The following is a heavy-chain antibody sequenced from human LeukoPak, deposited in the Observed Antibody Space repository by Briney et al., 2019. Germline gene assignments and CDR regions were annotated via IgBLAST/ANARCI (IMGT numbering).Heavy chain of an antibody. D-gene: IGHD6-6*01. V-gene: IGHV3-74*01. CDR2: ISPTGSTT. CDR3: ARGPNSNWSGLDF. CDR1: GFSFSGHW. Sequence: GGSLRLSCTASGFSFSGHWMHWARQLPGRGLVWVSRISPTGSTTSYADSVKGRFTVSRDNAKNTLYLQVNNLRAEDTAVYYCARGPNSNWSGLDFWGQGTLLTVSS. J-gene: IGHJ4*02.